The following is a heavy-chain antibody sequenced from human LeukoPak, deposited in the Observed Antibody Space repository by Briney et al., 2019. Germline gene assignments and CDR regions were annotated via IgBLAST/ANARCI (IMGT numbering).Heavy chain of an antibody. CDR1: GGSITTYY. CDR3: ARAFGSGRGFDY. Sequence: SETLSLTCTVSGGSITTYYWGWIRQPPGKGLEWIGNIYHSGNTYYNPSLKSRVTISVDTSNNQFSLKMSSVAAADTAVYYCARAFGSGRGFDYWGQGTLVTVSS. V-gene: IGHV4-38-2*02. J-gene: IGHJ4*02. CDR2: IYHSGNT. D-gene: IGHD3-10*01.